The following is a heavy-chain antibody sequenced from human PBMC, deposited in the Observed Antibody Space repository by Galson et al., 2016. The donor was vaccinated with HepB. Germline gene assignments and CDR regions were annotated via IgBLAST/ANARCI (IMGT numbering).Heavy chain of an antibody. CDR3: ARGPSGGGDNLEFGY. J-gene: IGHJ4*02. D-gene: IGHD1-1*01. CDR1: GYIFTSYF. CDR2: INPSGGST. Sequence: SVKVSCKASGYIFTSYFIHWVRQAPGQGLEWLGIINPSGGSTVYAQKFQGRVTLSTDTSTRTVYMELSSLTADDTAVYYCARGPSGGGDNLEFGYWGQGALVTISS. V-gene: IGHV1-46*01.